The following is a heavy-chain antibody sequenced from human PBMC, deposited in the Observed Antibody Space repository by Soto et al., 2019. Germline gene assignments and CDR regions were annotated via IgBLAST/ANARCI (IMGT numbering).Heavy chain of an antibody. Sequence: GGSLRLSCAASGFTSSSYAMGWVRQGPGKGLEWVAVVSIGGSTHYADSVRGRFTISRDNSKNTLSLQMNSLTAEDMAVYFCAKRRGAGGHFDYWGQGALVTVSS. J-gene: IGHJ4*02. CDR1: GFTSSSYA. D-gene: IGHD2-15*01. CDR3: AKRRGAGGHFDY. V-gene: IGHV3-23*01. CDR2: VSIGGST.